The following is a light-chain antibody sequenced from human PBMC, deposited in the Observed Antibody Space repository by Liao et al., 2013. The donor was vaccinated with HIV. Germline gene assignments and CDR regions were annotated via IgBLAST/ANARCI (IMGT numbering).Light chain of an antibody. J-gene: IGLJ3*02. CDR3: QAWDSSTSHWV. CDR2: SDS. Sequence: ELTQPPSVSVAPGETARITCGEDNIGTKSVHWYQQKPGQAPVLVIYSDSDRPSGIPERFSGSNSGNTATLTISGTQAMDEADYYCQAWDSSTSHWVFGGGTKLTVL. CDR1: NIGTKS. V-gene: IGLV3-21*01.